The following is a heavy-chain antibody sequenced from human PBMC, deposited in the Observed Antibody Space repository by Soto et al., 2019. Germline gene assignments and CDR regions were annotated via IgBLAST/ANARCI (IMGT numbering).Heavy chain of an antibody. Sequence: GGSLRLSCAASGFTFSSYAMSWVRQAPGKGLEWVSAISGSGGSTYYADSVKGRFTISRDNSKNTLYLQMNSLRAEDTAVYYCAKGTFGELFNSGFDYWGQGTLVTVSS. CDR2: ISGSGGST. D-gene: IGHD3-10*01. CDR3: AKGTFGELFNSGFDY. CDR1: GFTFSSYA. V-gene: IGHV3-23*01. J-gene: IGHJ4*02.